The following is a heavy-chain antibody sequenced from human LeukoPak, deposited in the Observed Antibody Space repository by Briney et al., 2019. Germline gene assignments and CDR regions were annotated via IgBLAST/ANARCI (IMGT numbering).Heavy chain of an antibody. CDR2: ISNDGATT. V-gene: IGHV3-74*01. D-gene: IGHD3-10*01. CDR3: ARDYYGSGSY. Sequence: GGSLRLSCAASGFTFSGNWMLWVRQAPGKGLVWVSRISNDGATTNYADSVKGRFTISRDNAKNTLYLQMNSLRAEGTAVYYCARDYYGSGSYWGQGALVTVSS. J-gene: IGHJ4*02. CDR1: GFTFSGNW.